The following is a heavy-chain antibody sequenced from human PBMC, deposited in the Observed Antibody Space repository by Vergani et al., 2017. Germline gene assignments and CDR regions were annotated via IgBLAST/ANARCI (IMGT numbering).Heavy chain of an antibody. J-gene: IGHJ5*02. V-gene: IGHV1-18*01. D-gene: IGHD4-17*01. CDR3: AGYGHMTTVTVDWFDP. CDR2: ISAYNGNT. CDR1: GYTFTSYG. Sequence: QVQLVQSGAEVKKPGASVKVSCKASGYTFTSYGISWVRQAPGQGLEWMGWISAYNGNTNYAHKRQGRVTMTTDTSTSTADLELRSLRSDDTAVYYCAGYGHMTTVTVDWFDPWGQGTLVTVSS.